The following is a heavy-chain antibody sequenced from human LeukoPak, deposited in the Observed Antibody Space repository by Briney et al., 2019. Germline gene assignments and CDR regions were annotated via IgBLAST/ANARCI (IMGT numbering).Heavy chain of an antibody. D-gene: IGHD1-26*01. V-gene: IGHV3-21*01. J-gene: IGHJ6*03. Sequence: PGGSRRFSCAASGLTFSSYSMNWVRQAPGKGLEWVSSITSGSSYIYYADSVKGRFTISRDNAKNSLYLQMNSLRAEDTAVYYCARDPYSGSYGNYYYYFMDVWGKGTTVTISS. CDR2: ITSGSSYI. CDR1: GLTFSSYS. CDR3: ARDPYSGSYGNYYYYFMDV.